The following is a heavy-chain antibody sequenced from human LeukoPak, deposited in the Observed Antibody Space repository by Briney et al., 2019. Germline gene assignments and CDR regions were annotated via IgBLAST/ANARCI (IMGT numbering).Heavy chain of an antibody. CDR3: ARGNRDGYSHLFDY. Sequence: PGGSLRLSCAASGFTVSSNYMSWVRQAPGKGLEWVSVIYSGGSTYYADSVKGRFTISRDNSKNTLYLQMNSLRAEDTAVYYCARGNRDGYSHLFDYWGQRTLVTVSS. CDR1: GFTVSSNY. J-gene: IGHJ4*02. V-gene: IGHV3-66*01. D-gene: IGHD5-24*01. CDR2: IYSGGST.